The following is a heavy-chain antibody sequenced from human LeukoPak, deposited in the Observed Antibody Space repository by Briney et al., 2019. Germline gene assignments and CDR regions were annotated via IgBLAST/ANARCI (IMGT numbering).Heavy chain of an antibody. D-gene: IGHD3-16*02. V-gene: IGHV4-4*09. J-gene: IGHJ4*02. CDR3: ARHVVGYDYVWGSYRPPYYFDY. CDR2: IYTSGST. CDR1: GGSISSYY. Sequence: SETLSLTCTVSGGSISSYYWSWIRQPPGKGLEWIGYIYTSGSTNYNPSLKSRVTISVDTSKNQFSLKLSSVTAADTAVYYCARHVVGYDYVWGSYRPPYYFDYWGQGTLVTVSS.